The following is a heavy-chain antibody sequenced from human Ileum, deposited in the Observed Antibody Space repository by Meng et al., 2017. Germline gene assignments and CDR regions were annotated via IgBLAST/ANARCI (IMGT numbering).Heavy chain of an antibody. J-gene: IGHJ4*03. CDR2: ISSSSTYI. CDR1: GFTFSIYS. V-gene: IGHV3-21*06. Sequence: GGSLRLSCAASGFTFSIYSMNWVRQAPGKGLEWASSISSSSTYIYYAGSVEGRFTISRDNAENSLCLQMNSLRAEDRAVYYCARDLGSGARLSYIDDWGQGTRVTVSS. D-gene: IGHD2-15*01. CDR3: ARDLGSGARLSYIDD.